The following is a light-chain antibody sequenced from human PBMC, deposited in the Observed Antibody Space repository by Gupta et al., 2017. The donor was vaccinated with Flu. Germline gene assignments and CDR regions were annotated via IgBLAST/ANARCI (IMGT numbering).Light chain of an antibody. Sequence: QSALTQPPSASGSSGQSVTISCTGTNSDVGGYNYVSWYQQHPGKAPKLMIYDVSKRPSGVPDRFSGSKSGNTASLTVSGLQAEDEADYYCSSNAGSNTVVFGGGTKLTVL. V-gene: IGLV2-8*01. CDR1: NSDVGGYNY. J-gene: IGLJ2*01. CDR2: DVS. CDR3: SSNAGSNTVV.